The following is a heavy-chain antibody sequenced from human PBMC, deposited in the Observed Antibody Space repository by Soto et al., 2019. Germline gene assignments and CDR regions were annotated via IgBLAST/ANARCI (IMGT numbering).Heavy chain of an antibody. CDR3: EKADTTGTPKNYFDY. CDR2: ISGSGGST. D-gene: IGHD1-1*01. J-gene: IGHJ4*02. CDR1: GFTFSSYA. Sequence: GRSLRLSCAASGFTFSSYAMSWVLQAPGKGLEWVSAISGSGGSTYYADSVKGRFTISRDNSRNTLYLKMNSLRAEDTAVYYCEKADTTGTPKNYFDYWGQGTLVTVSS. V-gene: IGHV3-23*01.